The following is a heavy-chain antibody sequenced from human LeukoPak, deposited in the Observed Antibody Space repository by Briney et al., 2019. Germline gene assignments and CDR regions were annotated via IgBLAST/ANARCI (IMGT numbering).Heavy chain of an antibody. J-gene: IGHJ6*02. CDR3: ARDRGAYSYYYYGVDV. CDR2: VSSGSSYI. Sequence: GGSLRLSCAASGFTFSNYAMSWVRQAPGKGLEWVSSVSSGSSYIYYADSVKGRFTISRDNAKTSLYLQMNSLRAEDTAVYYCARDRGAYSYYYYGVDVWGQGTTVTVSS. V-gene: IGHV3-21*01. D-gene: IGHD1-1*01. CDR1: GFTFSNYA.